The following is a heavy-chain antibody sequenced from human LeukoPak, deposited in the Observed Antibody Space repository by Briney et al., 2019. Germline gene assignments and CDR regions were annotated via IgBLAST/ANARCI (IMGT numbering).Heavy chain of an antibody. Sequence: SETLSLTCTVSGGSFSSYYWNWIRQPAGKGLEWIGRIYTSGSTNYNPSLKSRVTMSVDTSKNQFSLKLNSVTAADTAVYYCARAGNSTSPLDYWGQGTLVTVSS. J-gene: IGHJ4*02. CDR1: GGSFSSYY. V-gene: IGHV4-4*07. CDR3: ARAGNSTSPLDY. D-gene: IGHD2-2*01. CDR2: IYTSGST.